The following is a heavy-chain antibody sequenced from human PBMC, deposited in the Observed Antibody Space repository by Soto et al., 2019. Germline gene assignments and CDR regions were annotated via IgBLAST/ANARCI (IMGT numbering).Heavy chain of an antibody. J-gene: IGHJ4*02. CDR1: GFTFSSYS. CDR2: ISSSSSTI. V-gene: IGHV3-48*01. Sequence: GGSLRLSCAASGFTFSSYSMNWVRQAPGKGLEWVSYISSSSSTIYYADSVKGRFTISRDNAKNSLYLQMNSLRAEDTAVYYCARDRRYSSDDYWGQGTLVTVSS. D-gene: IGHD6-19*01. CDR3: ARDRRYSSDDY.